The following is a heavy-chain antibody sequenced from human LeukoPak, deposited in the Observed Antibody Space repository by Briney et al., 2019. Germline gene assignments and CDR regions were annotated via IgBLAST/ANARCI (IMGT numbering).Heavy chain of an antibody. V-gene: IGHV1-69*05. CDR2: IIPIFGTA. CDR1: GGTFSSYA. D-gene: IGHD5-18*01. Sequence: SVKVSCKASGGTFSSYAISWVRQAPGQGLEWMGGIIPIFGTANYAQKFQGRVTITTDESTSTAYMELSSLRSEDTAVYYCASLSRAGKELWLFHAFDIWGQGTMVTVSS. J-gene: IGHJ3*02. CDR3: ASLSRAGKELWLFHAFDI.